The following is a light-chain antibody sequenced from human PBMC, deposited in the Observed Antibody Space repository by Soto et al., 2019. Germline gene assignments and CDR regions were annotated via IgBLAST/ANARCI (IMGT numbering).Light chain of an antibody. J-gene: IGKJ1*01. CDR2: GAS. Sequence: EIVMTQSPATLSVSPGERATLSCRASQSVSSNLAWYQQKPGRAPRLLIYGASTRATGIPARFSGSGSGTEFTLTISSLQSEDSAVYYCQQYNNWPPWTFGQGTKVDIK. CDR3: QQYNNWPPWT. CDR1: QSVSSN. V-gene: IGKV3-15*01.